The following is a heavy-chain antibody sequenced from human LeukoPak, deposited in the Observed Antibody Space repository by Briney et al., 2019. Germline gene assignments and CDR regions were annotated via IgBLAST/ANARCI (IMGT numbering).Heavy chain of an antibody. V-gene: IGHV3-23*01. CDR3: AKEGVWFGEIGVSVFDY. CDR1: GFTFSSYA. J-gene: IGHJ4*02. D-gene: IGHD3-10*01. CDR2: ISGSGGST. Sequence: GGSLRLSCAASGFTFSSYAMSWVRQAPGKGLEWVSAISGSGGSTYYADSVKGRFTISRDNSKNTLYLQMNSLRAEDTAVYYCAKEGVWFGEIGVSVFDYWGQGTLVTVSS.